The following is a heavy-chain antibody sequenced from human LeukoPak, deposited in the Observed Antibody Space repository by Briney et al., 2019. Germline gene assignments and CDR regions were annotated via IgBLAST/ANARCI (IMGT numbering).Heavy chain of an antibody. D-gene: IGHD3-3*01. CDR3: ARGKVIIRSYYYYYMDV. CDR2: KNPSSGNT. J-gene: IGHJ6*03. V-gene: IGHV1-8*01. Sequence: ASVKVSCKASGYTFTSYDINWVRQATGQRLEGMGWKNPSSGNTGYAQKFQGRVTMTRNTSISTAYMELSSLRSEDTAVYYCARGKVIIRSYYYYYMDVWGKGTTVTVSS. CDR1: GYTFTSYD.